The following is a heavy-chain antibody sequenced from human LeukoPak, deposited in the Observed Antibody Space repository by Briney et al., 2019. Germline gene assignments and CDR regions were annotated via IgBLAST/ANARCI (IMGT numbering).Heavy chain of an antibody. D-gene: IGHD3-10*01. CDR1: GFTFSSYA. V-gene: IGHV3-23*01. Sequence: PGGSLRLSCAASGFTFSSYAMRWVRQAPGKGLEWVSSISGSGGSTYYADSVKGRFTISRDNSKTTLYLQMNSLRAEDTAVYYCAKDWDYYGSGSYSDYWGQGTLVTVSS. CDR3: AKDWDYYGSGSYSDY. CDR2: ISGSGGST. J-gene: IGHJ4*02.